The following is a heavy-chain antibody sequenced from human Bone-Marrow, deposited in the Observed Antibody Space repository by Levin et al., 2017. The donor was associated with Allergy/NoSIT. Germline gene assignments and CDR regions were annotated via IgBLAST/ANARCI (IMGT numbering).Heavy chain of an antibody. D-gene: IGHD6-13*01. J-gene: IGHJ4*02. CDR1: GGSISGSTYY. CDR3: ARILLSSAGVYGY. CDR2: IYYTGTT. V-gene: IGHV4-39*07. Sequence: GSLRLSCTVSGGSISGSTYYWAWIRQPPGKGLEWIASIYYTGTTYYNPSLKSRVTISVDTSKNQFSLKLTSVIAADTAVYYCARILLSSAGVYGYWGQGIVVTVSS.